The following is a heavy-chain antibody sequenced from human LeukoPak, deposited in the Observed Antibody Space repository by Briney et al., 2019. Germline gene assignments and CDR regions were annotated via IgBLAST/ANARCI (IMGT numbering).Heavy chain of an antibody. CDR3: ARGIY. V-gene: IGHV4-38-2*02. Sequence: SETLSLTCTVSGYSISSGYYWGWIRQPPGKGLEWIGSIYHSGSTYYNPSLKSRVTISVDTSKNQFSLKLSSVTAADAAVYYCARGIYWGQGTLVTVSS. J-gene: IGHJ4*02. CDR2: IYHSGST. CDR1: GYSISSGYY.